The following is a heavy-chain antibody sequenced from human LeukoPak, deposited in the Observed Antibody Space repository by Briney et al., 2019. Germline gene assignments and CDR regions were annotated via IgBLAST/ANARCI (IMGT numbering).Heavy chain of an antibody. CDR2: IDHSGST. CDR1: GGSFSGYY. CDR3: ARVWYYGSGSYYDLYYYYYMDV. V-gene: IGHV4-34*01. D-gene: IGHD3-10*01. Sequence: SETLSLTCAVYGGSFSGYYWSWISQPPGKGLEWIGEIDHSGSTNYSPSLKSRVTMSVDTSKNQFSLKLSSVTAADTAVYYCARVWYYGSGSYYDLYYYYYMDVWGEGTTVTVSS. J-gene: IGHJ6*03.